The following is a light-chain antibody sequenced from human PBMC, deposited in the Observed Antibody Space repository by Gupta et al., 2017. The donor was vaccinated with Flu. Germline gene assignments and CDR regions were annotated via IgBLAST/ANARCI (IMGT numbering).Light chain of an antibody. Sequence: ESVTLSCRASQSFTSNYLAWYQQRPGQSPRLLIYGASTRATGIPDRFSGSGSGTDFTLTISRLEPEDFAVYYCQQYGRWPKTFGQGTMVEVK. J-gene: IGKJ1*01. CDR3: QQYGRWPKT. CDR1: QSFTSNY. CDR2: GAS. V-gene: IGKV3-20*01.